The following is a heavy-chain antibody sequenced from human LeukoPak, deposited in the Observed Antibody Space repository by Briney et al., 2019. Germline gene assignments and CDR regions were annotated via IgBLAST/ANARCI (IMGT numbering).Heavy chain of an antibody. Sequence: GGSLRLSCATSGFTFSAHHMNWVRQAPGKGLEWVSGITASGATTYYADSVKGRFTISRDSSQSTLYLQMNSLRAEDTAVYYCARAEAAGDNRGGYYYFYMDVWCKGTTVTVSS. V-gene: IGHV3-23*01. CDR2: ITASGATT. CDR3: ARAEAAGDNRGGYYYFYMDV. D-gene: IGHD6-25*01. J-gene: IGHJ6*03. CDR1: GFTFSAHH.